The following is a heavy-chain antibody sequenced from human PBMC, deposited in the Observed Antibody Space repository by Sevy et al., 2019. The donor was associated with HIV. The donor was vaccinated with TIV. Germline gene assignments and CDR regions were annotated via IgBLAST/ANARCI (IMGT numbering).Heavy chain of an antibody. J-gene: IGHJ3*02. CDR1: VFTFSSYA. CDR2: ISYDGSNK. V-gene: IGHV3-30-3*01. CDR3: ARDRSAGFHDAFDI. Sequence: GESLKISCAASVFTFSSYAMHWVRQAPGKGLEWVAVISYDGSNKYYADSVKGRFTISRDNSKNTLYLQMNSLRAEDTAVYYCARDRSAGFHDAFDIWGQGIMVTVSS.